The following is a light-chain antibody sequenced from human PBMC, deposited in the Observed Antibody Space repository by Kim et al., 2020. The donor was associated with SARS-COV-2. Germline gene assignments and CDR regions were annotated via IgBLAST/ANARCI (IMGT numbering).Light chain of an antibody. Sequence: WSPGERATLSCRASQSFTTRYLAWYQQKLDQAPRLLIYGTSTRATGITDRFSGSGSGTDFTLTISRLEPEDFGVYYCQQYDTLPVTFGGGTKLEI. CDR1: QSFTTRY. CDR3: QQYDTLPVT. V-gene: IGKV3-20*01. CDR2: GTS. J-gene: IGKJ4*01.